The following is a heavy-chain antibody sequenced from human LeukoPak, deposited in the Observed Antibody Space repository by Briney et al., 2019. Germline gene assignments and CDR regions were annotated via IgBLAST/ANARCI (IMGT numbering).Heavy chain of an antibody. J-gene: IGHJ6*03. D-gene: IGHD3-10*01. V-gene: IGHV1-69*05. Sequence: GASVKVSCKSSGGTFINYALSWVRQAPGQGLEWMGGIVPFGSANYAQKFQDRVTITTDESTSTAYMELSSLRSEDTAVYYCATMIRGVIKYYYYYMDVWGEGTTVTVSS. CDR3: ATMIRGVIKYYYYYMDV. CDR2: IVPFGSA. CDR1: GGTFINYA.